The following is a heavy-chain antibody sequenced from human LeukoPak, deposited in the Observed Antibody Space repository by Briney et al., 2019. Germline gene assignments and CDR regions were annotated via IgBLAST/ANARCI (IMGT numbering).Heavy chain of an antibody. Sequence: SQTLSLTCAISGDSVSSNSAAWHWIRKSPSRGPEWLGRTYYRSKWYNEYAVSVKSRIIINPDTSKNQFSLQLNSVTPEDTAVYYCARQFANYMAYWGQGTLVTVSS. CDR1: GDSVSSNSAA. CDR2: TYYRSKWYN. J-gene: IGHJ4*02. D-gene: IGHD5-24*01. CDR3: ARQFANYMAY. V-gene: IGHV6-1*01.